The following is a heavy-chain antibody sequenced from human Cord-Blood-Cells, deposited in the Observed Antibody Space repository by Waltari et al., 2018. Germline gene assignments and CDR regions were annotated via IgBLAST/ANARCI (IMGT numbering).Heavy chain of an antibody. CDR3: ARHVSSLGILGGLDY. V-gene: IGHV4-59*08. J-gene: IGHJ4*02. CDR1: GGPISSYY. D-gene: IGHD7-27*01. Sequence: QVQLQESGPGLMKPSETLSLTCTVPGGPISSYYRSWIRQPPGKGLEWIGYIYYSGSTNYNPSLKSRVTISVDTSKNQFSLKLSSVTAADTAVYYCARHVSSLGILGGLDYWGQGTLVTVSS. CDR2: IYYSGST.